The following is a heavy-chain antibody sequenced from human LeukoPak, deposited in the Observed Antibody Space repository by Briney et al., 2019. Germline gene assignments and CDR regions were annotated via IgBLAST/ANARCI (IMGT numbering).Heavy chain of an antibody. V-gene: IGHV4-59*01. J-gene: IGHJ5*02. D-gene: IGHD3-16*02. Sequence: SETLSLTCTVSGGSISSYYWSWIRQPPGKGLEWIGYIYYSGSTNYNPSLKSRVTISVDTSKNQFSLKLSSVTAADTAVYYCARDLGKGEQLSHNNWFDPWGQGTLVTVSS. CDR1: GGSISSYY. CDR2: IYYSGST. CDR3: ARDLGKGEQLSHNNWFDP.